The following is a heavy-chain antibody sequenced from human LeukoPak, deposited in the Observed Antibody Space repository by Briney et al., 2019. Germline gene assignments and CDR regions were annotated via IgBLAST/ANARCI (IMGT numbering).Heavy chain of an antibody. D-gene: IGHD2-15*01. CDR1: GFSFSSYA. J-gene: IGHJ3*02. CDR2: ISGSGGST. CDR3: AKRGYCRGGTCFSHDAFDI. V-gene: IGHV3-23*01. Sequence: PGGSLRLSCAASGFSFSSYAMSCVRQAPGKGREWVSAISGSGGSTYYADSVKGRFTISRDNSKNTLYLQMNSLRAEDTAVYYCAKRGYCRGGTCFSHDAFDIWGQGTMVTVSS.